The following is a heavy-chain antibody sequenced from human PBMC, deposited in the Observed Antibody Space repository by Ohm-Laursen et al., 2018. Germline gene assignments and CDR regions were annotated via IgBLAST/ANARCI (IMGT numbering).Heavy chain of an antibody. D-gene: IGHD3-22*01. J-gene: IGHJ4*02. CDR3: AKEGVYYYDSSATTYYFDY. Sequence: GSLRLSCTASGFTFSDYDMHWVRQRKGEGLEWVSAIGTAGDTYYPDSVKGRFTISRDNSKNTLYLQMNSLRAEDTAVYYCAKEGVYYYDSSATTYYFDYWGQGTLVTVSS. V-gene: IGHV3-13*01. CDR2: IGTAGDT. CDR1: GFTFSDYD.